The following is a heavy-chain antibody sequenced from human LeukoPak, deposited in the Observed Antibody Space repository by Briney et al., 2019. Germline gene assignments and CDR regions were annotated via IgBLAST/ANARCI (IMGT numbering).Heavy chain of an antibody. CDR2: IKLGGSTT. CDR3: AREIPESYYFDY. J-gene: IGHJ4*02. V-gene: IGHV1-46*03. D-gene: IGHD1-14*01. CDR1: GYTFTNYY. Sequence: ASVKVSCKASGYTFTNYYIHWVRQAPGQGLEWMGIIKLGGSTTTYTQKIQYTQEFQDRVTMTWDTSTSAAYMDLSSLRSEDAAVYYCAREIPESYYFDYWGQGTLVTVSS.